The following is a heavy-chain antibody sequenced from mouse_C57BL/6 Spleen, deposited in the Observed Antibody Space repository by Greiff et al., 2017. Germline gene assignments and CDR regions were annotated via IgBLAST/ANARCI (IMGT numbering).Heavy chain of an antibody. CDR1: GYTFTSYT. CDR2: INPSSGYT. D-gene: IGHD2-4*01. CDR3: ARRDDSSWFAD. V-gene: IGHV1-4*01. Sequence: VQLQQSGAELARPGASVKMSCKASGYTFTSYTMHWVKQRPGQGLEWIGYINPSSGYTQYNQKFKDKATLTAYKSSSTAYMQLSSLTSEDSAVYYCARRDDSSWFADWGQGTLVTVSA. J-gene: IGHJ3*01.